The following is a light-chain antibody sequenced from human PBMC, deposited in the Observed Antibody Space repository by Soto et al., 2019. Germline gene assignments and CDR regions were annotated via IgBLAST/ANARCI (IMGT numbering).Light chain of an antibody. CDR3: QQYNSYSGM. CDR2: DAS. V-gene: IGKV1-5*01. Sequence: DIQMTQSPSTLSASLGDRVTITCRDSQSISSALVWYQQKPGKAPKFLIFDASSLESGVPSRFSGNGSGTEFTLTISGLQPDDFASYYCQQYNSYSGMFGQGTKVDIK. CDR1: QSISSA. J-gene: IGKJ1*01.